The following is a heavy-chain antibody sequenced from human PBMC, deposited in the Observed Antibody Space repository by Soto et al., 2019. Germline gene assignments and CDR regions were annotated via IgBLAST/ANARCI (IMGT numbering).Heavy chain of an antibody. V-gene: IGHV5-51*01. Sequence: VESLKISCKGSGYTFTTYWICCLLQVPVKGLEWMGIIFPGDSETRYSPSFRGQVTMSADKSITTAYLQWSSLKASDTAIYYCARPLRFLADYYGMEVWGQGTMVTVSS. CDR3: ARPLRFLADYYGMEV. CDR1: GYTFTTYW. J-gene: IGHJ6*02. D-gene: IGHD3-3*01. CDR2: IFPGDSET.